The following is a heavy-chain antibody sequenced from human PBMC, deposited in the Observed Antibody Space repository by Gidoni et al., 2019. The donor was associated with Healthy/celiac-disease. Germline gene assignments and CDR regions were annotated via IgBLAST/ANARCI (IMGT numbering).Heavy chain of an antibody. V-gene: IGHV3-21*01. Sequence: EVQLVESGGGLVKPGGSLRLSCAASGFTFSSYSMNWVRQAPGKGLEWVSSISSSSSYIYYADSVKGRFTISRDNAKNSLYLQMNSLRAEETAVYYCARASDYDILTGYYTPPYYYGMDVWGQGTTVTVSS. CDR1: GFTFSSYS. CDR3: ARASDYDILTGYYTPPYYYGMDV. J-gene: IGHJ6*02. CDR2: ISSSSSYI. D-gene: IGHD3-9*01.